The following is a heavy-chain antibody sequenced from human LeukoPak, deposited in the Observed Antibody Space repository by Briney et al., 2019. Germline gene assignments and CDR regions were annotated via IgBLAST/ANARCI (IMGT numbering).Heavy chain of an antibody. J-gene: IGHJ4*02. V-gene: IGHV4-34*01. CDR3: ARHSPYYYGSGSYDY. D-gene: IGHD3-10*01. CDR2: INHSGST. Sequence: SETLSLTCAVYGGSFSGYYWSWIRQPPGKGLEWIGEINHSGSTNYNPSLKSRVTISVDTSKNQFSLKLSSVTAADTAVYYCARHSPYYYGSGSYDYWGQGTLVTVSS. CDR1: GGSFSGYY.